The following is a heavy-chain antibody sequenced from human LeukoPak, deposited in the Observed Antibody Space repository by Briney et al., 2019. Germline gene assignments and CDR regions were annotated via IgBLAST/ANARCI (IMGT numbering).Heavy chain of an antibody. Sequence: SGTLSLTCAVSGGSISSTNWWSWVRQSPGKGLEWIGEIYHSGSTNYNPSLKSRVTISVDTSKNQFSLKLSSVTAADTAVYYCARGRARYCSSTSCYRWFDPWGQGTLVTVSS. V-gene: IGHV4-4*02. CDR3: ARGRARYCSSTSCYRWFDP. D-gene: IGHD2-2*01. J-gene: IGHJ5*02. CDR2: IYHSGST. CDR1: GGSISSTNW.